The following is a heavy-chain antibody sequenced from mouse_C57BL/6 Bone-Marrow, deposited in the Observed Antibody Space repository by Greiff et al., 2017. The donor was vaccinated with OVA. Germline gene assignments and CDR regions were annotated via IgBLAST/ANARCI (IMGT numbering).Heavy chain of an antibody. V-gene: IGHV2-4*01. Sequence: QVQLKESGPGLVQPSQSLSITCTVSGFSLTSYGVHCVRQPPGKGLEWLGVIWSGGSTDYNAAFISRLSISKDNSKSQVFFKMNSLQADDTAIYYCAKNVNYYGSSYGYFDVWGTGTTVTVSS. J-gene: IGHJ1*03. CDR1: GFSLTSYG. CDR3: AKNVNYYGSSYGYFDV. D-gene: IGHD1-1*01. CDR2: IWSGGST.